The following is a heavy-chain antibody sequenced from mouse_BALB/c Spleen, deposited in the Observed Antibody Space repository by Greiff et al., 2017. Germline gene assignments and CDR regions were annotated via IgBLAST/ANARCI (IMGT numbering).Heavy chain of an antibody. CDR2: ILPGSGST. CDR3: ARSRGNYDWYFDV. CDR1: GYTFSSYW. Sequence: VQLVESGAELMKPGASVKISCKATGYTFSSYWIEWVKQRPGHGLEWIGEILPGSGSTNYNEKFKGKATFTADTSSNTAYMQLSSLTSEDSAVYYCARSRGNYDWYFDVWGAGTTVTVSS. D-gene: IGHD2-1*01. J-gene: IGHJ1*01. V-gene: IGHV1-9*01.